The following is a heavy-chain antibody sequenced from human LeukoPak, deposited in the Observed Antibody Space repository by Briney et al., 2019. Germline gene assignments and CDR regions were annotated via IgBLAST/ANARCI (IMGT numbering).Heavy chain of an antibody. V-gene: IGHV1-69*13. D-gene: IGHD5-12*01. J-gene: IGHJ4*02. CDR3: AKTRRDSGYDFGY. Sequence: SAKVSCKASGGTFSSYAISWVRQAPGQGLEWMGGIILIFGTANYAQKFQGRVTITADESTSTAYMELSSLRSEDTAVYYCAKTRRDSGYDFGYWGQGTLVTVSS. CDR2: IILIFGTA. CDR1: GGTFSSYA.